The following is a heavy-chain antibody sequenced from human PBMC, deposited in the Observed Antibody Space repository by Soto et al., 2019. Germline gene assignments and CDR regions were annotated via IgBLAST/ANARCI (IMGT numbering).Heavy chain of an antibody. D-gene: IGHD6-13*01. V-gene: IGHV3-7*01. CDR3: ARDAGYTGVFFFDY. J-gene: IGHJ4*02. CDR1: GFIFSRYW. CDR2: IKQDGSEK. Sequence: GGSLRLSCAVSGFIFSRYWMTWVRQAPGKGLEWVANIKQDGSEKSYVDFVKGRFTISRDNAQNSVYLQMNSLRAEDTAVYYCARDAGYTGVFFFDYWGQGTLVTVSS.